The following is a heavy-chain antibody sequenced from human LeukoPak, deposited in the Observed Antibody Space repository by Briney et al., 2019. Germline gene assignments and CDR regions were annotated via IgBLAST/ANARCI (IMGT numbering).Heavy chain of an antibody. CDR1: GYTFTGYY. CDR2: INPNSGGT. CDR3: ARDGQASRYCSSTSCYEGVTWCYGMDV. Sequence: ASVKVSCKASGYTFTGYYMHRVRQAPGQGLEWMGWINPNSGGTNYAQKFQGWVTMTRDTSISTAYMELSRLRSDDTAVYYCARDGQASRYCSSTSCYEGVTWCYGMDVWGKGTTVTVSS. D-gene: IGHD2-2*01. V-gene: IGHV1-2*04. J-gene: IGHJ6*04.